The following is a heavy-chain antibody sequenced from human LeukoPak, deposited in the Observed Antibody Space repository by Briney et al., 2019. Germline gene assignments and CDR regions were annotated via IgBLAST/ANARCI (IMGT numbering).Heavy chain of an antibody. V-gene: IGHV1-69*04. CDR2: IIPIFGIA. CDR1: GYTFTGYY. D-gene: IGHD3-22*01. J-gene: IGHJ4*02. Sequence: RASVKVSCKASGYTFTGYYMHWVRQAPGQGLEWMGRIIPIFGIANYAQKFQGRVTITADKSTSTAYMELSSLRSEDTAVYYCASDQENYYDSSGYYFGDYWGQGTLVTVSS. CDR3: ASDQENYYDSSGYYFGDY.